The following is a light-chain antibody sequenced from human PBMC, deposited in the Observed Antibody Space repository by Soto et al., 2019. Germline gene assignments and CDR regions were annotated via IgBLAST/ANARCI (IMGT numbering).Light chain of an antibody. CDR3: QQYNNWPT. CDR2: DAS. Sequence: IVMTQSPATLSVSPGVSATLSCRASQSVSRNLAWYRQTPGQAPRLLIYDASTRATGTPARFSGSGSGTDFTLSITSLQPEDFGLYYCQQYNNWPTFGQGTRLVIK. CDR1: QSVSRN. J-gene: IGKJ5*01. V-gene: IGKV3-15*01.